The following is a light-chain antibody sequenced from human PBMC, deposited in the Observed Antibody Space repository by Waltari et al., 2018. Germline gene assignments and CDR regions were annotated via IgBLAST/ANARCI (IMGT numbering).Light chain of an antibody. J-gene: IGKJ1*01. CDR1: QSLVHSNGYNY. V-gene: IGKV2-28*01. CDR3: MQALQTPT. Sequence: PGEPASLSCRSSQSLVHSNGYNYLDWYLQKPGQSPQLLIYLGFNRASGVPDRFSGSGSGTDFTLKISRVEAEDVGVYYCMQALQTPTFGQGTKVEIK. CDR2: LGF.